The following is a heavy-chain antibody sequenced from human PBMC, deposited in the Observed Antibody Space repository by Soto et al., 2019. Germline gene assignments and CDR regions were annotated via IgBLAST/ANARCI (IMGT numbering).Heavy chain of an antibody. V-gene: IGHV3-73*01. Sequence: PGGSLRLSCAASGFTFSGSAMHWVRQASGKGLEWVGRIRSKANSYATAYAASVKGRFTISRDDSKNTAYLQMNSLKTEDTAVYYCSRHLEVVAATGVYYYYMDVWGKGTTVTVSS. D-gene: IGHD2-15*01. CDR3: SRHLEVVAATGVYYYYMDV. J-gene: IGHJ6*03. CDR2: IRSKANSYAT. CDR1: GFTFSGSA.